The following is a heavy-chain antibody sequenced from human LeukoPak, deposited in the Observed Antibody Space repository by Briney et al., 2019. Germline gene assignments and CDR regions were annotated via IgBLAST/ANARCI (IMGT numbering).Heavy chain of an antibody. CDR2: VAYSGST. D-gene: IGHD5-12*01. J-gene: IGHJ5*02. Sequence: SETLSLTCTVSGVSINSYYWSWIRQPPGKGLEWIGYVAYSGSTNYNPSLKSRVTISLDTSQNQFSLKLSSVTAADTAVYYCARTVSGYYFNAWGPGTLVTVSS. CDR3: ARTVSGYYFNA. V-gene: IGHV4-59*01. CDR1: GVSINSYY.